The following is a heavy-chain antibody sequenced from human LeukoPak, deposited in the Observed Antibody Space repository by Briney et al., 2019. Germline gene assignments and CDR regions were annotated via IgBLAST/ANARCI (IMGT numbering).Heavy chain of an antibody. Sequence: GGSLRLSCAASGFTFSSYGMHWVRQAPGKGLEWVAVISYDGSNKYYADSVKGRFTISRDNSKNTLYLQMNSLRAEDTAVYYFPKSSRYSYGYIPGYYSVMDVWGQGTTVTVPS. CDR1: GFTFSSYG. D-gene: IGHD5-18*01. CDR2: ISYDGSNK. J-gene: IGHJ6*02. CDR3: PKSSRYSYGYIPGYYSVMDV. V-gene: IGHV3-30*18.